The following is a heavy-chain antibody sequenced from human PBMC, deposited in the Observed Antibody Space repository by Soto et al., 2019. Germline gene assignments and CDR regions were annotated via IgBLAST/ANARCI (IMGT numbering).Heavy chain of an antibody. J-gene: IGHJ6*02. V-gene: IGHV3-30*18. Sequence: PGGSLRLSCAASGFTFSSYGMHWVRQAPGKGLEWVAVISYDGSNKYYADSVKGRFTISRDNSKNTLYLQMNSLRAEDTAVYYCAKNGGRPTASYGMDVWGQGTTVTVSS. CDR2: ISYDGSNK. CDR3: AKNGGRPTASYGMDV. CDR1: GFTFSSYG. D-gene: IGHD3-16*01.